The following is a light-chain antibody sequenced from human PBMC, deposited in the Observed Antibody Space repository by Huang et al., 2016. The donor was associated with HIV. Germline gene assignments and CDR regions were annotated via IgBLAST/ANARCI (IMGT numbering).Light chain of an antibody. J-gene: IGKJ1*01. CDR1: QNITKS. CDR2: TAS. V-gene: IGKV1-39*01. Sequence: DIQMTQSPPSLSASVGDRVTFTCRANQNITKSLNWYQQKPGKAPKLLIYTASTLESGFPSRFSGSGSGSRFNLNIVNLQPEEFATYYCQQSFSVPRTFG. CDR3: QQSFSVPRT.